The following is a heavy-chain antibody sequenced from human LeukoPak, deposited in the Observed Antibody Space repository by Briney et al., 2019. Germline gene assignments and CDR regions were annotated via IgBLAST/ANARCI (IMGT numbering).Heavy chain of an antibody. J-gene: IGHJ4*02. V-gene: IGHV4-39*01. CDR1: GGSISSSSYY. CDR2: IYYSGST. D-gene: IGHD5-24*01. Sequence: SETLTLTCTVSGGSISSSSYYWGWIRPPPGKGLEWIGSIYYSGSTYYNPSLKSRVTISVDTSKNQFSLKLSSVTAADTAVYYCARLLKATITYWGQGTLVTVSS. CDR3: ARLLKATITY.